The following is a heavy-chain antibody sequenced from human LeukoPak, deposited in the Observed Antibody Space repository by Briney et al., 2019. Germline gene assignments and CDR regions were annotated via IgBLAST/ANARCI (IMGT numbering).Heavy chain of an antibody. CDR3: AKDSGVLRHFDWLSYFDY. V-gene: IGHV3-23*01. Sequence: PGGTLRLSCAASGFTFSTYGMSWVRQAPGKGLEWVSTLSTSTTRTYYADSVKDRFTISRDNSKRTLYLQMNSLRAEDTAVYYCAKDSGVLRHFDWLSYFDYWGQGTLVTVSS. CDR1: GFTFSTYG. D-gene: IGHD3-9*01. J-gene: IGHJ4*02. CDR2: LSTSTTRT.